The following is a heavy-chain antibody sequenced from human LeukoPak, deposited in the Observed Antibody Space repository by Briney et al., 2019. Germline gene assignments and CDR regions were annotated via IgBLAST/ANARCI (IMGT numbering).Heavy chain of an antibody. CDR3: ARGSTIFGVVIPRNWFDP. J-gene: IGHJ5*02. CDR2: IYHSGST. CDR1: SGSFSGYS. Sequence: SETLSLTCAVYSGSFSGYSWSWIRQPPGKGLEWIGYIYHSGSTYYNPSLKSRVTISVDRSKNQFSLKLSSVTAADTAVYYCARGSTIFGVVIPRNWFDPWGQGTLVTVSS. V-gene: IGHV4-34*01. D-gene: IGHD3-3*01.